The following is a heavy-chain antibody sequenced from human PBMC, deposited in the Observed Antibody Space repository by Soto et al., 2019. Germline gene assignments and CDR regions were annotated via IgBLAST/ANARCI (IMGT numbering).Heavy chain of an antibody. CDR1: GFTFSSYA. D-gene: IGHD6-19*01. Sequence: GGSLRLSCAASGFTFSSYAMSWVRQAPGKGLEWVPAISGSGGSTYYADSVKGRFTISRDNSKNTLYLQMNSLRAEDTAVYYCAKTSGPRGWYDFDYWGQGTLVTVSS. V-gene: IGHV3-23*01. J-gene: IGHJ4*02. CDR2: ISGSGGST. CDR3: AKTSGPRGWYDFDY.